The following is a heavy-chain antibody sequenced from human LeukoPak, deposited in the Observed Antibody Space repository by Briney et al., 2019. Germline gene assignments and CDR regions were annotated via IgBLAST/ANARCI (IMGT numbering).Heavy chain of an antibody. CDR1: GFTFSNYW. Sequence: PWGSLTLSCAASGFTFSNYWMSWVRQAPGKGLDWVANIKRDGSEKYYVDSVKGRFTISRDNAKNSLYLQMNSLRVEDTAVYYCARDYTFGLPEYWGQGTLVTVSS. V-gene: IGHV3-7*01. CDR2: IKRDGSEK. D-gene: IGHD3-3*01. CDR3: ARDYTFGLPEY. J-gene: IGHJ4*02.